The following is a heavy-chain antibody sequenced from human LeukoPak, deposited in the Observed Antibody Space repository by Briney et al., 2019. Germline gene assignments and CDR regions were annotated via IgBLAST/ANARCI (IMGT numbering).Heavy chain of an antibody. J-gene: IGHJ5*02. CDR2: INHSGST. CDR3: ARVNDTAMVMRIDP. V-gene: IGHV4-34*01. CDR1: GGSFSGYY. Sequence: SETLSLTCAVYGGSFSGYYWSWIRQPPRKGLEWIGEINHSGSTNYNPSLKSRVTISVDTSKNQFSLKLSSVTAADTAVYYCARVNDTAMVMRIDPWGQGTLVTVSS. D-gene: IGHD5-18*01.